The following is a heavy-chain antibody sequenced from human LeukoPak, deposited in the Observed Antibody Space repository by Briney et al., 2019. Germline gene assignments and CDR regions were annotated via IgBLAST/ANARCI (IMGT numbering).Heavy chain of an antibody. V-gene: IGHV1-69*13. CDR2: IIPIFGTA. J-gene: IGHJ4*02. CDR1: GGTFSSYA. D-gene: IGHD3-22*01. Sequence: GASVKVSCKASGGTFSSYAISWVRQAPGQGLEWMGGIIPIFGTANYAQKFQGRVTITADESTSTAYMELSSLRSEDTAVYYCARHTYYYDSSGPGTFDYWGQGTPVTVSS. CDR3: ARHTYYYDSSGPGTFDY.